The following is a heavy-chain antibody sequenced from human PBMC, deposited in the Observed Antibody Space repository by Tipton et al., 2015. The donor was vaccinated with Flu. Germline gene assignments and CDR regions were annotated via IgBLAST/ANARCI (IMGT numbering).Heavy chain of an antibody. D-gene: IGHD3-10*01. Sequence: LSLTCAASGFIFSDYWMAWVRQAPGKGLEWVSNIRQDGMEKYYVDSVKGRFTISRDNSKNSLFLEMNSLRSEDTAVYYCVRKGFGDYWGQGILVSVSS. V-gene: IGHV3-7*01. CDR3: VRKGFGDY. J-gene: IGHJ4*02. CDR2: IRQDGMEK. CDR1: GFIFSDYW.